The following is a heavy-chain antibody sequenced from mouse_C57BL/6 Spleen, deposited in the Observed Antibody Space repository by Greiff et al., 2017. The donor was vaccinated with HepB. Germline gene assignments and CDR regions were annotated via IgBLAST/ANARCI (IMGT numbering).Heavy chain of an antibody. CDR2: ISDGGSYT. D-gene: IGHD4-1*01. Sequence: EVKLVESGGGLVKPGGSLKLSCAASGFTFSSYAMSWVRQTPEKRLEWVATISDGGSYTYYPDNVKGRFTISRDNAKNNLYLQMSHLKSEDTAMYYCARVPNLDYFDYWGKGTTLTVSS. CDR1: GFTFSSYA. J-gene: IGHJ2*01. V-gene: IGHV5-4*03. CDR3: ARVPNLDYFDY.